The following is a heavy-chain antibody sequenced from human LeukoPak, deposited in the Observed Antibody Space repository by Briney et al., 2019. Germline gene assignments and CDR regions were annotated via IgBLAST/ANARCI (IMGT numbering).Heavy chain of an antibody. V-gene: IGHV4-39*01. Sequence: SETLSLTCSVCGGSISSSGYYWGWIRQPPAKGLEWIGNIYYSGSTYYNPSLKSRVTLSIDSSKNQFSLKLSSVTAADTAVYYCARHVVATIIGGKYYYYYMDVWGKGTTVTVSS. CDR2: IYYSGST. CDR1: GGSISSSGYY. D-gene: IGHD5-12*01. CDR3: ARHVVATIIGGKYYYYYMDV. J-gene: IGHJ6*03.